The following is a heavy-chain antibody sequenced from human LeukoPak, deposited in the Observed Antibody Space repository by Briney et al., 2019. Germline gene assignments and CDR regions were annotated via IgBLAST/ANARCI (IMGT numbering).Heavy chain of an antibody. CDR1: GFTFSSYG. V-gene: IGHV3-33*01. D-gene: IGHD3-10*01. CDR3: VGLGTNYYGLR. J-gene: IGHJ4*02. CDR2: VWCEGSNK. Sequence: PGGSLRLSCAATGFTFSSYGMHWVRQAPGKGLEWVAIVWCEGSNKYYADSVKGRLTISRDNSKNTLHLEMNSLRAEDTAGYYCVGLGTNYYGLRWGQGTLVSVPS.